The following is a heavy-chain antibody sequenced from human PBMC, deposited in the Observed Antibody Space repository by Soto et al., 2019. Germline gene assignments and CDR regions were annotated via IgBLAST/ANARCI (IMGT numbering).Heavy chain of an antibody. CDR2: ITGTSAFT. V-gene: IGHV3-21*01. CDR3: ARYNFAHQGVFDL. D-gene: IGHD1-1*01. J-gene: IGHJ5*02. CDR1: GFIFSDFQ. Sequence: GGTLRLSCAAYGFIFSDFQLNWVRQAPGKGLEWLSSITGTSAFTHYADSIEGRFTISRDTPNNLLLLQMDNLRLEDTAVYFCARYNFAHQGVFDLCGRGSLVRVSS.